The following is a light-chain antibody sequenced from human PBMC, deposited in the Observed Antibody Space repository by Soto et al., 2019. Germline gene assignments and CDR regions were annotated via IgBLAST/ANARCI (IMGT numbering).Light chain of an antibody. V-gene: IGKV1-5*03. Sequence: DIQMTQSPSTLSASEGDRVTITCRASQSISSRLAWYQQKPGKAPNLLIYKASSLESGVPSGFSGSGSGTEFTLTISSLQPDAFATYYCQQYNSYPLTFGGGTKVEIK. CDR3: QQYNSYPLT. J-gene: IGKJ4*01. CDR2: KAS. CDR1: QSISSR.